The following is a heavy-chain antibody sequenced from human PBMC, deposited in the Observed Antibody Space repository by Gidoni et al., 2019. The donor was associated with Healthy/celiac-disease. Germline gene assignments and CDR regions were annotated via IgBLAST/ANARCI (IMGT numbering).Heavy chain of an antibody. CDR2: ISSSSSYI. CDR1: GFTFSSYS. Sequence: EVQLVESGGGLVKPGGSLSLSCAASGFTFSSYSMNWVRQAPGKGLEWVSSISSSSSYIYYADSVKGRFTISRDNAKNSLYLQMNSLRAEDTAVYYCARDSSSWSGLDNWFDPWGQGTLVTVSS. V-gene: IGHV3-21*01. J-gene: IGHJ5*02. D-gene: IGHD6-13*01. CDR3: ARDSSSWSGLDNWFDP.